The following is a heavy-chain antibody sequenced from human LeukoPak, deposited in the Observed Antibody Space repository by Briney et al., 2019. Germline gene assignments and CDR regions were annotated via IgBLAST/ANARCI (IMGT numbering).Heavy chain of an antibody. CDR2: INHSGST. CDR1: GGSFSGYY. CDR3: ARHGLGEYY. Sequence: SETLSLTCAVYGGSFSGYYWSWIRQPPGKGLEGIGEINHSGSTNYNPSLKNRVTISVDTSKNQFSLKLSSVTAADTAVYYCARHGLGEYYWGQGNLVTVSS. V-gene: IGHV4-34*01. D-gene: IGHD3-10*01. J-gene: IGHJ4*02.